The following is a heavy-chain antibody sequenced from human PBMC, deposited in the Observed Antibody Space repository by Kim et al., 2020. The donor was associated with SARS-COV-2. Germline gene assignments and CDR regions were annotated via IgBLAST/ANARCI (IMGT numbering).Heavy chain of an antibody. CDR3: ARDPGWFGELVDY. Sequence: GGSLRLSCAASGFTFSSYAMHWVRQAPGKGLEWVAVISYDGSNKYYADSVKGRFTISRDNSKNTLYLQMNSLRAEDTAVYYCARDPGWFGELVDYWGQGTLVTVSS. D-gene: IGHD3-10*01. CDR1: GFTFSSYA. J-gene: IGHJ4*02. CDR2: ISYDGSNK. V-gene: IGHV3-30*04.